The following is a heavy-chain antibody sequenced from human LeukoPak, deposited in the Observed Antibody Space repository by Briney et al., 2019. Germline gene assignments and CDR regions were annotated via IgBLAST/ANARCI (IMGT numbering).Heavy chain of an antibody. CDR2: IIPILGIA. CDR3: ASPLGYSSGGPGNYYFDY. Sequence: SVKVSCKASGGTFSSCAISWVRQAPGQGLEWMGRIIPILGIANYAQKFQGRVTITADKSTSTAYMELSSLRSEDTAVYYCASPLGYSSGGPGNYYFDYWGQGTLVTVSS. CDR1: GGTFSSCA. V-gene: IGHV1-69*04. J-gene: IGHJ4*02. D-gene: IGHD6-19*01.